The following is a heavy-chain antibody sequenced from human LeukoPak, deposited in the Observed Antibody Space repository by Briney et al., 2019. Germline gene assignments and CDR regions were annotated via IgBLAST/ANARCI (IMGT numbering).Heavy chain of an antibody. CDR2: VDFLGRT. Sequence: KASGTLSLTCGVSGGSISNTNWWTWVRQPPGKGLEWIGEVDFLGRTNYNPSLKSRVAISVDKSENHISLWLTSVTAADTAVYYCAREGGPYRPLDYSGQGALVTVSS. CDR3: AREGGPYRPLDY. CDR1: GGSISNTNW. V-gene: IGHV4-4*02. J-gene: IGHJ4*02.